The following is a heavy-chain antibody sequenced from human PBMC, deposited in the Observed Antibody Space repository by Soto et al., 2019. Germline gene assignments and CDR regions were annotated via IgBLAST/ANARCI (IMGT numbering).Heavy chain of an antibody. CDR1: GFSLRTSGVG. D-gene: IGHD6-19*01. Sequence: SGPTLVNPTQTLTLTCVFSGFSLRTSGVGVGWIRQPPGKALEWLGFIYWNDDKRYSPSLKSRLTITKDTSKNQVVLTMTNMDPVDTATYYCAKSGSSGWYGWFDPWGQGTLVTVSS. CDR2: IYWNDDK. V-gene: IGHV2-5*01. J-gene: IGHJ5*02. CDR3: AKSGSSGWYGWFDP.